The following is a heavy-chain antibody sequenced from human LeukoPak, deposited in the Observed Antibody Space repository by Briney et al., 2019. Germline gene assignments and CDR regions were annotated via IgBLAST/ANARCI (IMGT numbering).Heavy chain of an antibody. J-gene: IGHJ5*02. D-gene: IGHD6-13*01. CDR3: ARVAAVGTRAPFDP. Sequence: ASVKVSCNASGYTFTGYYMHWVRQAPGQGLEWMGRINPNSGGTNYAQKFQGRVTMTRDTSISTAYMELSRLRSDDTAVYYCARVAAVGTRAPFDPWGQGTLVTVSS. CDR2: INPNSGGT. CDR1: GYTFTGYY. V-gene: IGHV1-2*06.